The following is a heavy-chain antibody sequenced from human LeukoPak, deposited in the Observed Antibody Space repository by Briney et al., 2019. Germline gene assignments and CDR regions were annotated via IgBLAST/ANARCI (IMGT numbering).Heavy chain of an antibody. Sequence: GGSLRLSCAASGFSFSSHAMSWVRQAPGKGLEWVANIKQDGSEKYYVDSVKGRFAISRDNAKNSLYLQMDSLRAEDTAVYYCARDGDVSGYSDWGQGTLVTVSS. CDR1: GFSFSSHA. V-gene: IGHV3-7*01. CDR2: IKQDGSEK. CDR3: ARDGDVSGYSD. D-gene: IGHD3-22*01. J-gene: IGHJ4*02.